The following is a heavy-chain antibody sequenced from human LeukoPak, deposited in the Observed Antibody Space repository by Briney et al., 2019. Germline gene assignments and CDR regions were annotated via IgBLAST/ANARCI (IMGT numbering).Heavy chain of an antibody. CDR3: ARGLSYYPPRLDGFDI. Sequence: PETLSLTCAVHGGSFSGYYWSWIRQPPGKGLEWIGEIKHSGSTNYNPSLKSRVIMSVDTSKNQFSLKLISVTAADTAVYYCARGLSYYPPRLDGFDIWGQGTMVTVSS. CDR2: IKHSGST. D-gene: IGHD2-8*01. V-gene: IGHV4-34*01. J-gene: IGHJ3*02. CDR1: GGSFSGYY.